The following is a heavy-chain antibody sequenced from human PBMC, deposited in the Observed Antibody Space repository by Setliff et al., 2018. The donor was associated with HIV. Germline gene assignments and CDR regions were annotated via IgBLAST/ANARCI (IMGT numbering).Heavy chain of an antibody. CDR2: INHSGST. J-gene: IGHJ2*01. V-gene: IGHV4-34*01. CDR1: GESFSNYH. D-gene: IGHD2-2*01. Sequence: PSETLSLTCAGFGESFSNYHWNWFRQPPGGGLDWIGEINHSGSTDYNSSLKSRVTISVDTSKKQFSLEMTSLTAADTAVYYCARDQRLPGVQPPYGYFDLCGRGTLVPVSS. CDR3: ARDQRLPGVQPPYGYFDL.